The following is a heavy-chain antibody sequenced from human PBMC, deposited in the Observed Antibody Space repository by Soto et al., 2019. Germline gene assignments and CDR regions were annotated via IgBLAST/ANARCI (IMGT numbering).Heavy chain of an antibody. J-gene: IGHJ3*02. Sequence: EVQLVESGGGLVQPGGSLRLSCTASGFIVSDTYVNWVRQAPGKGLEWVSVISNRGDTHYADTVRGRFSLSRDISDNTLHLQMNNLRVEDTAVYYCAREPRYCRGGSCSITGDAYDIWVQGTMFTVSS. D-gene: IGHD2-15*01. V-gene: IGHV3-66*01. CDR1: GFIVSDTY. CDR3: AREPRYCRGGSCSITGDAYDI. CDR2: ISNRGDT.